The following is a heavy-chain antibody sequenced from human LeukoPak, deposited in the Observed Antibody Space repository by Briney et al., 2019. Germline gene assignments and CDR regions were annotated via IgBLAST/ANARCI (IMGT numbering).Heavy chain of an antibody. J-gene: IGHJ4*02. CDR3: AREGGRNSFDY. D-gene: IGHD3-16*01. CDR1: SGSISSDGYY. V-gene: IGHV4-31*03. CDR2: IHNSGSN. Sequence: PSETLSLTCTVSSGSISSDGYYWSWIRQHPGKGLEWIGYIHNSGSNYYNPSLKSRVTISVDTSKNQFSLNLSSATATDTAVYYCAREGGRNSFDYWGQGTLVTVSS.